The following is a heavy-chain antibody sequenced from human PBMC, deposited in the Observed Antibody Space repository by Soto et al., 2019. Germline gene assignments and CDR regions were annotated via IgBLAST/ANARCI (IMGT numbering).Heavy chain of an antibody. V-gene: IGHV1-69*13. J-gene: IGHJ6*02. D-gene: IGHD1-1*01. CDR3: ASCTAGKDYYPYGMDV. Sequence: SVKVSFKASGGTFSSYAISWVRQAPGQGLEWMGGIIPIFGTANYAQKFQGRVTITADESTSTAYMELSSLRSEDTAVYYCASCTAGKDYYPYGMDVWGQGTTVTVSS. CDR1: GGTFSSYA. CDR2: IIPIFGTA.